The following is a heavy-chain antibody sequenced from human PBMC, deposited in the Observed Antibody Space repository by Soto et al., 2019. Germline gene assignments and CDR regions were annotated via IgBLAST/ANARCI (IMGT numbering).Heavy chain of an antibody. V-gene: IGHV1-69*02. J-gene: IGHJ4*02. CDR1: GGTFSSYT. CDR2: IIPILGIA. Sequence: QVQLVQSGAEVKKPGSSVKVSCKASGGTFSSYTISWVRQAPGQGLEWMGRIIPILGIANYAQKFQGRVTMTADKSTSTAYMELSSLRSEDTAVYYGARGEAHVDYWGQGTLVTVSS. CDR3: ARGEAHVDY.